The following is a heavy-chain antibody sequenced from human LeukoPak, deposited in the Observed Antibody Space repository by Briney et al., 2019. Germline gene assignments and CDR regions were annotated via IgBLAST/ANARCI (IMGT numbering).Heavy chain of an antibody. V-gene: IGHV3-21*01. J-gene: IGHJ4*02. CDR2: ISSSSSYI. Sequence: KTGGSLRLSCAASGFTFSSYSMNWVRQAPGKGLEWVSSISSSSSYIYYADSVKGRFTISRDNAKDSLYLQMNSLRAEDTAVYYCARSPSSGKFDYWGQGTLVTVSS. D-gene: IGHD6-19*01. CDR3: ARSPSSGKFDY. CDR1: GFTFSSYS.